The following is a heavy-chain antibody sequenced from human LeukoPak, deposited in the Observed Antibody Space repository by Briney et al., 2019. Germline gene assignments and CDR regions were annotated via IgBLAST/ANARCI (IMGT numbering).Heavy chain of an antibody. J-gene: IGHJ5*02. D-gene: IGHD3-9*01. CDR3: TRGAYYDILTGYSDNWFDP. CDR1: GYTFTSYD. Sequence: ASVKVSCKASGYTFTSYDINWVRQATGHGLEWMGWMNPNSGNTGYAQKLQGRVTVTRNTSISTAYMELSSLRSEDTAVYYRTRGAYYDILTGYSDNWFDPWGQGTLVTVSS. V-gene: IGHV1-8*01. CDR2: MNPNSGNT.